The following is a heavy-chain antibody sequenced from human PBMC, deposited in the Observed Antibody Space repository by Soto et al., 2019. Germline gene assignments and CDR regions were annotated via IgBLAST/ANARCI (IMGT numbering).Heavy chain of an antibody. D-gene: IGHD6-6*01. CDR2: MNPNSGNT. Sequence: QVPLVQSGAEVKKPGASVKVSCKASGYTFTSYDINWVRQATGQGLEWMGWMNPNSGNTGYAQKFQGRVTMTRNTSISTAYMELSSLRSEDTAVYYCARGDKPRAARRGYYYYYYMDVWGKGTTVTVSS. J-gene: IGHJ6*03. V-gene: IGHV1-8*01. CDR1: GYTFTSYD. CDR3: ARGDKPRAARRGYYYYYYMDV.